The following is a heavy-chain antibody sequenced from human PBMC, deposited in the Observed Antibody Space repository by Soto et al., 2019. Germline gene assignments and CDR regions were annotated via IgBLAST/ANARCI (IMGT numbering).Heavy chain of an antibody. Sequence: QVQLQESGPGLVKPSETLSLTCTVSGGSISSYYWSWIRQPPGKGLEWIGYIYYSGSTNYNPSLKSLVTISVDTSKNQFSLKLSSVTAADTAVYYCARHLWFGELSPHDAFDIWGQGTMVTVSS. J-gene: IGHJ3*02. CDR3: ARHLWFGELSPHDAFDI. CDR2: IYYSGST. CDR1: GGSISSYY. V-gene: IGHV4-59*08. D-gene: IGHD3-10*01.